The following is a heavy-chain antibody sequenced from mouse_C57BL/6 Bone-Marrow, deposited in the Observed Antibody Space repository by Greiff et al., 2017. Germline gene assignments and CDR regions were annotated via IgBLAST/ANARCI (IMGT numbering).Heavy chain of an antibody. D-gene: IGHD2-5*01. CDR3: ARKSNYYAMDY. CDR2: IYPGSGNT. J-gene: IGHJ4*01. Sequence: VQLQQSGPELVKPGASVKISCKASGYSFTSYYIHWVKQRPGQGLEWIGWIYPGSGNTKYNEKFKGKATLTADPSSSTAYMQLSSLTSEDSAVYYCARKSNYYAMDYWGQGTSVTVSS. CDR1: GYSFTSYY. V-gene: IGHV1-66*01.